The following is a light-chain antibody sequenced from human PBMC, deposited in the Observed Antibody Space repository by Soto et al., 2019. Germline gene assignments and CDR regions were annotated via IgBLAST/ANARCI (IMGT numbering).Light chain of an antibody. Sequence: EIVLPQSPGTLSLSPGDRATLSCRASQSVSSSYLAWYQQKPGQAPRLLIYGASTRATGIPDRFSGDGSVTHFTLTISRLEAEDFVMYYCQQYGSSPITFGQGTRLEIK. V-gene: IGKV3-20*01. CDR2: GAS. CDR1: QSVSSSY. J-gene: IGKJ5*01. CDR3: QQYGSSPIT.